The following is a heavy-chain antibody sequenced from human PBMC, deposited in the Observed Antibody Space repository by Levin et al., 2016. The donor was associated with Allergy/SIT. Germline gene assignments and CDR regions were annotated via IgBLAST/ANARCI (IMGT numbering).Heavy chain of an antibody. CDR2: IDWDDGK. CDR3: ARVEHYYDSSGQYFHSGMDV. V-gene: IGHV2-70*11. Sequence: SGPTLVKPTQTLTLTCTFSGFSLSTSAMCVTWIRQPPGKALEWLARIDWDDGKYYSTSLRTRLTVSKDTSKNQVVLTMTNMDPVDTATYYCARVEHYYDSSGQYFHSGMDVWGQGTTVTVSS. CDR1: GFSLSTSAMC. D-gene: IGHD3-22*01. J-gene: IGHJ6*02.